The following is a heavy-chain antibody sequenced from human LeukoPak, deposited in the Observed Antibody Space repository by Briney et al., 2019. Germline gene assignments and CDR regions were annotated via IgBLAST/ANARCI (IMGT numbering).Heavy chain of an antibody. CDR2: ISGSGGST. CDR1: GFTFSSYA. Sequence: GGSLRLPCAASGFTFSSYAMSWVRQAPGKGLEWVSAISGSGGSTYYADSVKGRFTISRDNSKNTLYLQMNSLRAEDAAVYYCAKEDLITIFGVVITHYYYYGMDVWGQGTTVTVSS. V-gene: IGHV3-23*01. D-gene: IGHD3-3*01. CDR3: AKEDLITIFGVVITHYYYYGMDV. J-gene: IGHJ6*02.